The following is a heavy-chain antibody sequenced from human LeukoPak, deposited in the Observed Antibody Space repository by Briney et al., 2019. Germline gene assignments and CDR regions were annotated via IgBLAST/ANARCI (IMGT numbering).Heavy chain of an antibody. D-gene: IGHD6-13*01. J-gene: IGHJ4*02. V-gene: IGHV4-59*01. Sequence: KPSETLSLTCTVSGGSISSYYWSWIRQPPGKGQEWIGYIYYSGSTNYNPSLKSRVTISVDTSKNQFSLKLSSVTAADTAVYYCARGRAAGYFDYWGQGTLVTASS. CDR1: GGSISSYY. CDR2: IYYSGST. CDR3: ARGRAAGYFDY.